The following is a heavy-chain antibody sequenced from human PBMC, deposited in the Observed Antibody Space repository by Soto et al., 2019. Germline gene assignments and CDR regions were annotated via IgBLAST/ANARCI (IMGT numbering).Heavy chain of an antibody. CDR2: ISGSSLYT. V-gene: IGHV3-11*03. CDR3: TTLTMILVHLDY. CDR1: GFTFSDYY. J-gene: IGHJ4*02. D-gene: IGHD3-22*01. Sequence: GGSLRLSCAASGFTFSDYYMSWIRQAPGKGLEWVSYISGSSLYTNYADSVKGRFTISRDDSKNTLYLQMNSLRSEDTAVYYCTTLTMILVHLDYWGPGTLVTVSS.